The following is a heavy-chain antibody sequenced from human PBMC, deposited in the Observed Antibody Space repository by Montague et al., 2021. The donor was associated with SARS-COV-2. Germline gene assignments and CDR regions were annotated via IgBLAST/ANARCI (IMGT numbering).Heavy chain of an antibody. Sequence: SLRLSCAASGFNFNIRAIHWVRQAPGKGLEWVAVISDDGRQRFYSDSVKGRFTISRDNSNNTLYLQLNSLKYEDTAVYFCARDSGDSHGDYYFDLWGQGPWSSSPQ. CDR1: GFNFNIRA. CDR3: ARDSGDSHGDYYFDL. D-gene: IGHD4-17*01. V-gene: IGHV3-30*04. CDR2: ISDDGRQR. J-gene: IGHJ5*02.